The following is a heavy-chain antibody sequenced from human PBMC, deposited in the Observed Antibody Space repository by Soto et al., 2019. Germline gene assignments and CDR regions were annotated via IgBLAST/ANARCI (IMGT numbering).Heavy chain of an antibody. V-gene: IGHV4-34*01. J-gene: IGHJ4*02. CDR3: ARDKITGLFDY. Sequence: QVQLQQWGAGLLKPSETLSLTCAVYGGSFSGYYWTWLRQPPGTGLEWIGEINHSGSTNYNPSLKSRVTISVDTSKHQFSLKLTSVTAADTAVYYCARDKITGLFDYWGQGTLVTVSS. D-gene: IGHD2-8*02. CDR2: INHSGST. CDR1: GGSFSGYY.